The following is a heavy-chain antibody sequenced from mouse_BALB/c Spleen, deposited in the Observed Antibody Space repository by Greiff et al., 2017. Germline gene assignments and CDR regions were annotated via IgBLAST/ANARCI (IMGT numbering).Heavy chain of an antibody. CDR1: GFTFSSYA. D-gene: IGHD2-1*01. Sequence: EVHLVESGGGLVKPGGSLKLSCAASGFTFSSYAMSWVRQSPEKRLEWVAEISSGGSYTYYPDTVTGRFTISRDNAKNTLYLEMSSLRSEDTAMYYCARESYGNYYSAMDYWGQGTSVTVSS. CDR3: ARESYGNYYSAMDY. J-gene: IGHJ4*01. CDR2: ISSGGSYT. V-gene: IGHV5-9-4*01.